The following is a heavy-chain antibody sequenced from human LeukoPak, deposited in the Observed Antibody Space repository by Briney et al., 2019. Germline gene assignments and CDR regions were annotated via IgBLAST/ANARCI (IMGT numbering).Heavy chain of an antibody. CDR2: ISSSGSTI. J-gene: IGHJ3*02. Sequence: GGSLRLSCAASGFTFSSYSMNWVRQAPGKGLEWVSYISSSGSTIYYADSVKGRFTISRDNAKNSLYLQMNSLRAEDTAVYYCASEVVVAATDAFDIWGQGTMVTVSS. CDR3: ASEVVVAATDAFDI. D-gene: IGHD2-15*01. V-gene: IGHV3-48*04. CDR1: GFTFSSYS.